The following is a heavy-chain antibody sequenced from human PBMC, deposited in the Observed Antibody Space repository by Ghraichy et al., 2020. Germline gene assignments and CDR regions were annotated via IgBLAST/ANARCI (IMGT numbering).Heavy chain of an antibody. V-gene: IGHV3-48*02. J-gene: IGHJ5*02. CDR1: GFTFSSYS. CDR2: ISSSSSTI. CDR3: ARVAAAGRGGPNWFDP. D-gene: IGHD6-13*01. Sequence: GGSLRLSCAASGFTFSSYSMNWVSQAPGKGLEWVSYISSSSSTIYYADSVKGRFTISSDNAKNSLYLQMNSLRDEDTAWYYCARVAAAGRGGPNWFDPWGQGTLVTVSS.